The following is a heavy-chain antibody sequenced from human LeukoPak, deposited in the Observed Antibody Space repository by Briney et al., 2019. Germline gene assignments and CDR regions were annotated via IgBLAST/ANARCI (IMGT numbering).Heavy chain of an antibody. CDR2: IKQDGSEK. CDR1: GFTFSSYW. CDR3: ARTLDSSGYSNFDY. D-gene: IGHD3-22*01. Sequence: HPGGSLRLSCAAPGFTFSSYWMSWVRQAPGKGLEWVANIKQDGSEKYYVDSVKGRFTISRDNAKNSLYLQMNSLRAEDTAVYYCARTLDSSGYSNFDYWGQGTLVTVSS. V-gene: IGHV3-7*01. J-gene: IGHJ4*02.